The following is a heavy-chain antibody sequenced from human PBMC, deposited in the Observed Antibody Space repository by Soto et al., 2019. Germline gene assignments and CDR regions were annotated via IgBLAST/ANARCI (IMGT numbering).Heavy chain of an antibody. Sequence: PGGSLRLSCAASGFTFSSYAMHWVRQAAGKGLEWVAVISYDGSNKYYADSVKGRFTISRDNSKNTLYLQMNSLRAEDTAVYYCARGQTPGIAVAGTGYWGQGTLVTVSS. CDR2: ISYDGSNK. V-gene: IGHV3-30-3*01. D-gene: IGHD6-19*01. J-gene: IGHJ4*02. CDR1: GFTFSSYA. CDR3: ARGQTPGIAVAGTGY.